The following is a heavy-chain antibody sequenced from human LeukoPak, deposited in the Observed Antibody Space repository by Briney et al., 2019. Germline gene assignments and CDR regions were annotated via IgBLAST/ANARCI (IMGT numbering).Heavy chain of an antibody. CDR1: GGSFSGYY. J-gene: IGHJ5*02. V-gene: IGHV4-34*01. Sequence: SETLSLTCAVCGGSFSGYYWSWIRQPPGKGLEWIGEINHSGSTNYNPSLKSRLTISVDTSKNQFSLKLSSVTAADTALYYCARLTYDNWFDPWGQGTLVTVSS. D-gene: IGHD3-9*01. CDR3: ARLTYDNWFDP. CDR2: INHSGST.